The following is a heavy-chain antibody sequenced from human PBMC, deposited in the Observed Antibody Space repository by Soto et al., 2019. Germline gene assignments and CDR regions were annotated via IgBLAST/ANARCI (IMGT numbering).Heavy chain of an antibody. D-gene: IGHD2-15*01. CDR1: GFTFSSYA. Sequence: EVQLVESGGGLVQPGGSLRLSCAASGFTFSSYAMHWVRQAPGKGLEYVSAISSNGGSTYYANSVKGRFTIYRDNSKNTLYLQMGSLRAEDMAVYYCARGGDIVVVVAAAYDAFDIWGQGTMVTVSS. CDR3: ARGGDIVVVVAAAYDAFDI. CDR2: ISSNGGST. V-gene: IGHV3-64*01. J-gene: IGHJ3*02.